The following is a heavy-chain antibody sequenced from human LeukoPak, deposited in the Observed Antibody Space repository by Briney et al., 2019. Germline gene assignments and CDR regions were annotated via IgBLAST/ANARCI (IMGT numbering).Heavy chain of an antibody. CDR3: ARGAYDSSGYHKYYFDY. V-gene: IGHV4-61*02. CDR1: GGSISSSSYY. CDR2: IYTSGST. D-gene: IGHD3-22*01. J-gene: IGHJ4*02. Sequence: SETLSLTCTVSGGSISSSSYYWSWIRQPAGKGLEWIGRIYTSGSTNYNPSLKSRVTMSVDTSKNQFSLKLSSVTAADTAVYYCARGAYDSSGYHKYYFDYWGQGTLVTVSS.